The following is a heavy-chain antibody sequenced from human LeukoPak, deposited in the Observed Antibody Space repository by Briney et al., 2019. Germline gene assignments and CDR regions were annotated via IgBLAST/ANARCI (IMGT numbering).Heavy chain of an antibody. J-gene: IGHJ5*02. CDR1: RFTFSTYG. D-gene: IGHD2-2*01. CDR3: AKTAASRMMPSVPGRFDP. CDR2: ISYDGSNE. Sequence: QPGGSLRLSCAVSRFTFSTYGMPCVRQAPGKGLEWVGVISYDGSNEYYTDSVKGRFTISRDNSKNTMYLQMNSLRAEGTAVYCCAKTAASRMMPSVPGRFDPWGQGTLGTVSS. V-gene: IGHV3-30*18.